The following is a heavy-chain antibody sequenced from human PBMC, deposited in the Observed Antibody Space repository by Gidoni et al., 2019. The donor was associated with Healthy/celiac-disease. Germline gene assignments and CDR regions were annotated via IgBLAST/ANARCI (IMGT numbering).Heavy chain of an antibody. V-gene: IGHV5-51*01. CDR3: ARLDSSSWRHNWFDP. J-gene: IGHJ5*02. Sequence: EVQLVPSGAEVKKPGESLKLSCKGSGYSFTSYWIGWVRQMPGKGLEWMGIIYPGDSDTRYSPSFQGQVTTSADKSISTAYLQWSSLKASYTAMYYCARLDSSSWRHNWFDPWGQGTLVTVSS. D-gene: IGHD6-13*01. CDR1: GYSFTSYW. CDR2: IYPGDSDT.